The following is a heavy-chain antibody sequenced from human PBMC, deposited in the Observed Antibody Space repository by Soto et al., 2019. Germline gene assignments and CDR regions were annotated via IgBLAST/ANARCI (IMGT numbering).Heavy chain of an antibody. V-gene: IGHV3-33*01. D-gene: IGHD2-2*01. Sequence: QVQLMESGGGVVQPGRSLRLSCTASGFTFSSYVMHWVRQAPGKGLEWVAVIWYDGSKKYYADSVKGRLTISRDNSKNTLYLQMNNLRAEDTAVYYCARAGYCISNSCSTLDYWGQGTLVTVSS. J-gene: IGHJ4*02. CDR1: GFTFSSYV. CDR3: ARAGYCISNSCSTLDY. CDR2: IWYDGSKK.